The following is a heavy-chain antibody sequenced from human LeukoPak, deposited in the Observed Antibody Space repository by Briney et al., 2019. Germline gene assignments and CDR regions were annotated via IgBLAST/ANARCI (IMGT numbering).Heavy chain of an antibody. CDR1: GFTFSSYG. CDR2: IRYDGSNK. CDR3: AKLNRWAGYEVDY. D-gene: IGHD5-12*01. Sequence: GGSLRLSCAASGFTFSSYGMHWVRQAPCKGLEWVAFIRYDGSNKYYADSVKGRSTISRDNSKNTLYLQMNSLRAEDTAVYYCAKLNRWAGYEVDYWGQGTLVTVSS. V-gene: IGHV3-30*02. J-gene: IGHJ4*02.